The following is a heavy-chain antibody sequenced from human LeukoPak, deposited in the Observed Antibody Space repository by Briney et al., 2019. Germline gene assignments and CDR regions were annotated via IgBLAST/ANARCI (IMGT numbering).Heavy chain of an antibody. V-gene: IGHV3-21*01. D-gene: IGHD2-8*02. J-gene: IGHJ4*02. CDR2: ISSGTNYI. Sequence: PGGFLRLSCAASGFTFDNYNMNWVRQAPGKGLEWVSSISSGTNYIFEADSVKGRFTVTKDTALNSLSLQMNSLRADDTAVYYCARSAGGNYFDYWDQGTLVTVSS. CDR1: GFTFDNYN. CDR3: ARSAGGNYFDY.